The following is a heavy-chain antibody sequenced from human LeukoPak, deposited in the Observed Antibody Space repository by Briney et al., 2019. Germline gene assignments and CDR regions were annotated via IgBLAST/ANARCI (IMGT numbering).Heavy chain of an antibody. V-gene: IGHV3-21*01. CDR3: ARDGVGYCIGGSCYIDY. CDR1: GFTFSSYS. J-gene: IGHJ4*02. D-gene: IGHD2-15*01. Sequence: GGSLRLSCAASGFTFSSYSMNWVRQAPGKGLEWVSSISSSSSYIYYADSVKGRFTISRDNAKNSLYLQMNSLRAEDTAVYYWARDGVGYCIGGSCYIDYGGQGPLVTVSS. CDR2: ISSSSSYI.